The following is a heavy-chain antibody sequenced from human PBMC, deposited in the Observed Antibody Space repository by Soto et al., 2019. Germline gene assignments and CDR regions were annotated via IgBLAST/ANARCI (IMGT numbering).Heavy chain of an antibody. CDR3: TTGIRVPATALFDY. D-gene: IGHD2-2*01. CDR2: INSDGSST. V-gene: IGHV3-74*01. Sequence: LRLSCAASGFTFSSYWMNWVRQAPGKGLVWVSRINSDGSSTNYADSVKGRFTISRDNAKNTLYLQMNSLRAEDTAVYYCTTGIRVPATALFDYWGQGTLVTVSS. CDR1: GFTFSSYW. J-gene: IGHJ4*02.